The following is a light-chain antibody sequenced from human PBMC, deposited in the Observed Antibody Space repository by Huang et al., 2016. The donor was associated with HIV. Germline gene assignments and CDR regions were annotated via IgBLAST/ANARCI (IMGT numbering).Light chain of an antibody. Sequence: EIVLTQSPDTLYLSPGESATLSCRASQSVSSSYLAWYQQKPAQAPRLLIYGASSRATGIPDRFGGSGSGTDFTLTISRLEPEDFAVYYCQQYGSWTFGQGTKVEIK. V-gene: IGKV3-20*01. CDR3: QQYGSWT. CDR1: QSVSSSY. J-gene: IGKJ1*01. CDR2: GAS.